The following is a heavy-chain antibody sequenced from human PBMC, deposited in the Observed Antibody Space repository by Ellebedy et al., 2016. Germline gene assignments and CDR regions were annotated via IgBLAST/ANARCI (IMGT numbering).Heavy chain of an antibody. Sequence: GESLKISCAASGFTFSNYWLSWVRQTPGKGLEWVAYIKQNGIEKYYVDSVKGRFTISRDNGNDLLYLQMNSLGADDTAVYYCTKTGQFDYWGQGALVTVSS. CDR3: TKTGQFDY. D-gene: IGHD1-1*01. J-gene: IGHJ4*02. CDR2: IKQNGIEK. CDR1: GFTFSNYW. V-gene: IGHV3-7*05.